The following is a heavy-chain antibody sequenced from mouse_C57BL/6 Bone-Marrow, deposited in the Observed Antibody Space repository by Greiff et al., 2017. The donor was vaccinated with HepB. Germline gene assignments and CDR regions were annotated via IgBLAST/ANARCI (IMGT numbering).Heavy chain of an antibody. Sequence: QVQLKESGPGLVQPSQSLSITCTVSGFSLTSYGVHWVRQSPGKGLEWLGVIWSGGSTDYNAAFISRLSISKDNSKSQVFFKMNSLQADDTAIYYCARNCPYYYGSSPYAMDYWGQGTSVTVSS. CDR3: ARNCPYYYGSSPYAMDY. D-gene: IGHD1-1*01. V-gene: IGHV2-2*01. J-gene: IGHJ4*01. CDR2: IWSGGST. CDR1: GFSLTSYG.